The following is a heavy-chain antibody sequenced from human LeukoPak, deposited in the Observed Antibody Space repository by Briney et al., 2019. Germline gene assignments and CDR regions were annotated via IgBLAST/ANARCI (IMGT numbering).Heavy chain of an antibody. CDR3: AKGDHIVVVIAITDY. V-gene: IGHV3-23*01. CDR1: GFTFSSYA. D-gene: IGHD2-21*01. Sequence: PGGSLRLSCAASGFTFSSYAMSWVRQAPGKGLEWVSAISGSGGSTYYADSVKGRFTISRDNSKNTLYLQMNSLRAEDTAVYYCAKGDHIVVVIAITDYWGQGTLVTVSS. CDR2: ISGSGGST. J-gene: IGHJ4*02.